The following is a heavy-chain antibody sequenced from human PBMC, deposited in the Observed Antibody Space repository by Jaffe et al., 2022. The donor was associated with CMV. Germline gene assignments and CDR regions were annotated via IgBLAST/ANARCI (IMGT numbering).Heavy chain of an antibody. CDR3: VEMTDGFDV. Sequence: EVQLVESGGGLVQPGRSLRLSCAASGFTFDNYAMHWVRQPPGKGLEWVSGISWNSGTIGYADSVQGRFTISRDNGKTSLYLQMNNLRAEDTALYYCVEMTDGFDVWGQGTMVTVS. CDR2: ISWNSGTI. CDR1: GFTFDNYA. J-gene: IGHJ3*01. V-gene: IGHV3-9*01.